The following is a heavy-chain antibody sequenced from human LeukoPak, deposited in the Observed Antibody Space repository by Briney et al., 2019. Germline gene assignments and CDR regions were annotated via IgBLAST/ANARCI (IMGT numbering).Heavy chain of an antibody. CDR2: IYYSGST. J-gene: IGHJ4*02. D-gene: IGHD6-6*01. Sequence: SETLSLTCTVSGGSISSSSYYWGWIRQPPGKGLEWIGSIYYSGSTYYNPSLKSRVTISVDTSKNQFSLKLSSVTAADTAVYYCARDGGAARPDGDLDYWGQGTLVTVSS. V-gene: IGHV4-39*07. CDR1: GGSISSSSYY. CDR3: ARDGGAARPDGDLDY.